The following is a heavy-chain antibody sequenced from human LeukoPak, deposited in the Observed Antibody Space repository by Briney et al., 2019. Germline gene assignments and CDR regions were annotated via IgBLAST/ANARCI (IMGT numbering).Heavy chain of an antibody. CDR2: ISYDGSNK. Sequence: GESLKISCAASGFTFSSHGMHWVRQAPGKGLEWVTFISYDGSNKDYADSVKGRFTISRDNSKNTLYLQVDSLRPEDTAVYYCARGGAAGIYGMDVWGQGAIMTVTS. V-gene: IGHV3-30*02. J-gene: IGHJ6*02. CDR1: GFTFSSHG. D-gene: IGHD6-13*01. CDR3: ARGGAAGIYGMDV.